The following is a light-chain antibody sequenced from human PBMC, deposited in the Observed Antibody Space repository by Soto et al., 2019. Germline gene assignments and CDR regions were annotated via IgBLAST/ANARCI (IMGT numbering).Light chain of an antibody. CDR1: QSVPRSY. V-gene: IGKV3D-20*02. J-gene: IGKJ5*01. Sequence: PGERATLSCRAGQSVPRSYLAWYQQKPGQAPRLLIYGTSSRATGIPDRFSGSGSGTDFTLTISSLEPEDFALYYCQQRSNWPITFGQGTRLEIK. CDR2: GTS. CDR3: QQRSNWPIT.